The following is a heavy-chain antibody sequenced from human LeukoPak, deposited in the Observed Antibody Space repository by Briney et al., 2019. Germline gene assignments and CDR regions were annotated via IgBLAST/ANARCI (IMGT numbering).Heavy chain of an antibody. CDR3: ARPDYGDYEGGTFDY. CDR1: GFTFSSYA. Sequence: GGSLRLSCAASGFTFSSYAMHWVRQAPGKGLEWVAVISYDGSNKYYADSVKGRFTISRDNSKNTLYLQMNSLRADDTAVYYCARPDYGDYEGGTFDYWGQGTLVTVSS. J-gene: IGHJ4*02. CDR2: ISYDGSNK. D-gene: IGHD4-17*01. V-gene: IGHV3-30-3*01.